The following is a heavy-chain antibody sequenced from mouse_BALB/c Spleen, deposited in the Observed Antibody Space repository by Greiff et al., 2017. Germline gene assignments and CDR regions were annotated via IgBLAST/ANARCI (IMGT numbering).Heavy chain of an antibody. CDR3: ARGGGNCEYIDD. D-gene: IGHD4-1*01. V-gene: IGHV5-6-3*01. CDR1: GFTFSSYG. J-gene: IGHJ1*01. CDR2: INSNGGST. Sequence: EVKLVESGGGLVQPGGSLKLSCAASGFTFSSYGMSWVRQTPDKRLELVATINSNGGSTYYPDSVKGRFTISRDNAKNTLYLQMSSLKSEDTAMYYSARGGGNCEYIDDWGVGTSGTVSS.